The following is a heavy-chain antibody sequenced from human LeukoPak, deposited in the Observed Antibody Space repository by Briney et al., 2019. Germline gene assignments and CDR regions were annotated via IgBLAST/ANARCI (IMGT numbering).Heavy chain of an antibody. CDR1: RYTFASYD. V-gene: IGHV1-8*01. CDR3: ARGRILYSTPRLFDP. D-gene: IGHD2-8*01. J-gene: IGHJ5*02. CDR2: MNPNSGNT. Sequence: ASVKVSCKASRYTFASYDINWVRQATGQGLEWMGWMNPNSGNTVYAQKFQGRVTMSRNTSISTAYMELSSLRSEDTAVYYCARGRILYSTPRLFDPWGQGTLVTVSS.